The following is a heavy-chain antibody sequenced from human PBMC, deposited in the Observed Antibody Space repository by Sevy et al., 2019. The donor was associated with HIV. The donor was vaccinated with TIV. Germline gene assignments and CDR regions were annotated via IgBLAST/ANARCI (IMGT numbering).Heavy chain of an antibody. J-gene: IGHJ4*02. Sequence: GGSLRLSCAASGFIFSSYEMNWVRQAPGKGLEWISYISNSGSALYYSDSVKGRFTISIDNAKNSLYLQVNSMRAEDTAVYDCARDLPPSATTVAHFDNWGQGTLVTVSS. V-gene: IGHV3-48*03. CDR3: ARDLPPSATTVAHFDN. D-gene: IGHD4-4*01. CDR1: GFIFSSYE. CDR2: ISNSGSAL.